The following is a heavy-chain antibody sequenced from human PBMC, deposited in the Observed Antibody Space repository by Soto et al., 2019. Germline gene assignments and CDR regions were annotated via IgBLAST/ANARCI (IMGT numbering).Heavy chain of an antibody. V-gene: IGHV3-23*01. J-gene: IGHJ5*02. CDR2: ISGSGGST. CDR1: GFTFSSYV. CDR3: AKRGGGYDP. D-gene: IGHD3-16*01. Sequence: AASLRLSSAASGFTFSSYVMNWVRQAPGKGLEWVSVISGSGGSTYYADSVKGRFTISRDNSKNTLYLQMNSLRAEETDVYYCAKRGGGYDP.